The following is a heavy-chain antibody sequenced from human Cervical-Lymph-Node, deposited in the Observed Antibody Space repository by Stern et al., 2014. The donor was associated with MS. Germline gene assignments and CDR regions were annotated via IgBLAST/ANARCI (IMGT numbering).Heavy chain of an antibody. CDR3: ARVRLADTAMLYFDY. CDR1: GFTFSDYY. J-gene: IGHJ4*02. D-gene: IGHD5-18*01. Sequence: VQLVESGGGLFKPGGSLRLSCVASGFTFSDYYMSWIPQAPGKGLEWVSYISSSGSIIYYGDSVKGRFTISRDNAKNALYLEMNSLRAEDTAVYYCARVRLADTAMLYFDYWGQGILLTVSS. CDR2: ISSSGSII. V-gene: IGHV3-11*01.